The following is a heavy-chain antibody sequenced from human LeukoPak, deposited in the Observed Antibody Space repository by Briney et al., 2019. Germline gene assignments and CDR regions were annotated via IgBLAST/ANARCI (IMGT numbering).Heavy chain of an antibody. CDR2: ISSSSSTI. J-gene: IGHJ4*02. D-gene: IGHD3-22*01. CDR1: GFTFSSYS. CDR3: ARDHGPRGQYYYDSSGAYYFDY. Sequence: PGGSLRLSCAASGFTFSSYSMNWVRQAPGKGLEWVSYISSSSSTIYYADSVKGRFTISRDNAKNSLYLQMNSLRVEDTAVYYCARDHGPRGQYYYDSSGAYYFDYWGQGTLVTVSS. V-gene: IGHV3-48*01.